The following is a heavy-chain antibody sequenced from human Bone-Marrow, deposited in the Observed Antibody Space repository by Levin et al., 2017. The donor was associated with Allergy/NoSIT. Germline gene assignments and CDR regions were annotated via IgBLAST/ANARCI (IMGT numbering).Heavy chain of an antibody. CDR1: GFTFSDYY. J-gene: IGHJ5*01. V-gene: IGHV3-11*01. CDR2: ISSSGSTI. D-gene: IGHD6-13*01. CDR3: AGDSSSWYDF. Sequence: NAGGSLRLSCAASGFTFSDYYMSWIRQAPGKGLEWVSYISSSGSTIYYADSVKGRFTVSRDNAKNSLFLQMNSLRAEDTAVYYCAGDSSSWYDFWGQGTLVTVSS.